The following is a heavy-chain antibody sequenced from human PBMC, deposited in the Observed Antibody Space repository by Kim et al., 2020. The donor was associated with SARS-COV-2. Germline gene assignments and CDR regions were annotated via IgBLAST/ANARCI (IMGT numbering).Heavy chain of an antibody. CDR3: ARWSGSYSENWFDP. V-gene: IGHV3-11*04. CDR2: LSTDGRTT. D-gene: IGHD3-10*01. J-gene: IGHJ5*02. Sequence: GGSLRLSCTASISTFSNYHMSWIRQFPGRGLEWVVYLSTDGRTTYYTESVKGRFTVSRDNAKNSLYLQMNSLRGEDTAEYYCARWSGSYSENWFDPWGQGILVTVSS. CDR1: ISTFSNYH.